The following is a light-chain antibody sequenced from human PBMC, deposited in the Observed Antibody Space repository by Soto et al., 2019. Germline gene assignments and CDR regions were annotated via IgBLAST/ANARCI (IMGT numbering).Light chain of an antibody. CDR2: DVN. CDR3: TSWTTSTTMI. Sequence: SVLNQPASVSESPGRSITISCTKTSSDIGAYNFVSWYQQHPGKAPKLMLYDVNIRPSGVSNRFSGSKSGNTASLTISGLQAEDEADYYCTSWTTSTTMIFGGGTKVTV. CDR1: SSDIGAYNF. V-gene: IGLV2-14*03. J-gene: IGLJ2*01.